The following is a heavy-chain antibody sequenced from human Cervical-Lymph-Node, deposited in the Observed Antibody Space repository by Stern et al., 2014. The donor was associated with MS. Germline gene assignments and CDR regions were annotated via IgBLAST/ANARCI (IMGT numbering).Heavy chain of an antibody. Sequence: QVQLVQSGAEVKKPGASVKVSCTASGYTFTAYYIHWLRQAPGQGLEWMGWIHPGRGGANYAQQFRVRVTMARDTSISTADVELTSPTSDDAAVCYCARMAYSSSYYAGLDIWGQGTMVTVSS. CDR1: GYTFTAYY. CDR3: ARMAYSSSYYAGLDI. V-gene: IGHV1-2*02. D-gene: IGHD6-13*01. CDR2: IHPGRGGA. J-gene: IGHJ3*02.